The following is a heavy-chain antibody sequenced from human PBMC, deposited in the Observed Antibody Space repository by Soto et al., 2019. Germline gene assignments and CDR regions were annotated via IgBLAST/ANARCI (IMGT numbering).Heavy chain of an antibody. D-gene: IGHD3-3*02. J-gene: IGHJ3*02. Sequence: ASVKVSCKATGYTFSAYTMNWVRQSPGQSLEWMGWINAGSGNTKYSQNFQGRVSITRDTSASTVYMELTGLTSEDTAVYYCARDTETLGPRANDALDIWGQGTMVTVSS. V-gene: IGHV1-3*01. CDR1: GYTFSAYT. CDR3: ARDTETLGPRANDALDI. CDR2: INAGSGNT.